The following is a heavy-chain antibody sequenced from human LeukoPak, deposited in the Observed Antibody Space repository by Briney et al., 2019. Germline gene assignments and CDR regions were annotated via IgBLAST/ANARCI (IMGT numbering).Heavy chain of an antibody. J-gene: IGHJ3*02. Sequence: SETLSLTCAVSHDSFSSHHWTWIRQPPGKGLEWIGYISYIGSTNYNPSLKSRVTISIDTSKNQFSLKLSSVTAADTAVYYCARDLVTVTKGFDIWGPGTMVSVSS. D-gene: IGHD4-17*01. V-gene: IGHV4-59*11. CDR3: ARDLVTVTKGFDI. CDR1: HDSFSSHH. CDR2: ISYIGST.